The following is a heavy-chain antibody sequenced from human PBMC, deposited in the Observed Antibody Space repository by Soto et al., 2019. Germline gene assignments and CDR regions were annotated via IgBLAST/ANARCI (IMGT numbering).Heavy chain of an antibody. V-gene: IGHV5-51*01. CDR3: ARHGDNCSSTSFYFVSFWDYYYYGMDV. D-gene: IGHD2-2*01. Sequence: PGESLKISCKGSGYSFTSYWNGWVRQMPGKGLEWMGIIYPGDSDTRYSPSFQGQVTIPAEKSISTAYLQWSSLKASDTAMYYCARHGDNCSSTSFYFVSFWDYYYYGMDVWGQGTTVTVS. CDR2: IYPGDSDT. CDR1: GYSFTSYW. J-gene: IGHJ6*02.